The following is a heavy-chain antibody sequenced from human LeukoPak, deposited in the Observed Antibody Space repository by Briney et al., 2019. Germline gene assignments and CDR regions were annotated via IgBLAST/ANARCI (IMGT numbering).Heavy chain of an antibody. CDR2: ISGSGGST. J-gene: IGHJ4*02. Sequence: GGSLRLSCAASGFTFSSYAMSWVRQAPGKGLEWVSAISGSGGSTYYADSVKGRFTISRDNSKNTLYLQMNSLRAEDTAVYYYAKDPEYSSSWYGPPFDYWGQGTLVTVSS. CDR3: AKDPEYSSSWYGPPFDY. CDR1: GFTFSSYA. V-gene: IGHV3-23*01. D-gene: IGHD6-13*01.